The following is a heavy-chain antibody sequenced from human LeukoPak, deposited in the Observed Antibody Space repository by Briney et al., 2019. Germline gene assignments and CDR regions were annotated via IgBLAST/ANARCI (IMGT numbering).Heavy chain of an antibody. D-gene: IGHD3-9*01. J-gene: IGHJ3*02. Sequence: SETLSLTCTVSGGSISSSSYYWGWIRQPPGKGLEWIGSIYYSGSTYYNPSLKSRVTISVDTSKNQFSLKLSSVTAADTAVYYCARSGGRLRYFTIWGQGTMVTVSS. CDR3: ARSGGRLRYFTI. CDR2: IYYSGST. V-gene: IGHV4-39*07. CDR1: GGSISSSSYY.